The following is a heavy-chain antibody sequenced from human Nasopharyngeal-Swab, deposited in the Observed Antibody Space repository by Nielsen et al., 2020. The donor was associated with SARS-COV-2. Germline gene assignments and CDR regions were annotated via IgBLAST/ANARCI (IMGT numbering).Heavy chain of an antibody. V-gene: IGHV1-46*02. CDR1: GYIFNDHF. CDR3: ARAAIDQHIDL. Sequence: ASVKVSCKAPGYIFNDHFIHWVRQPPAQGLEWMGIINPSGTSTTHAQRFQGRVTMTRDTSTSTVHMELSSLRSGDTAVYYCARAAIDQHIDLWGPGTLVTVSS. D-gene: IGHD5-24*01. J-gene: IGHJ5*02. CDR2: INPSGTST.